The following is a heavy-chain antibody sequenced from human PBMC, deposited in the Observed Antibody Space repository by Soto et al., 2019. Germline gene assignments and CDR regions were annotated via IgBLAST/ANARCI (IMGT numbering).Heavy chain of an antibody. CDR3: ARGLRFLEWLTKYYYYGMDV. D-gene: IGHD3-3*01. CDR2: MNPNSGNT. Sequence: ASVKVSCKASGYTFTSYDINWVRQAPGQGLEWMGWMNPNSGNTGYAQKFQGRVTMTRNTSISTAYMELSSLRSEDTAVYYCARGLRFLEWLTKYYYYGMDVWGQGTTVTVSS. CDR1: GYTFTSYD. J-gene: IGHJ6*02. V-gene: IGHV1-8*01.